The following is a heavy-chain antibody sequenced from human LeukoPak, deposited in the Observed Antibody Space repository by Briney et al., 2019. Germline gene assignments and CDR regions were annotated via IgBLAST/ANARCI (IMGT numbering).Heavy chain of an antibody. V-gene: IGHV4-34*01. CDR2: INHSGST. J-gene: IGHJ5*02. CDR3: AKGEPHYYYNTSGYYYP. Sequence: SETLSLTCAVYGGSFSGYYWSWLRQPPGKGLEGIGEINHSGSTNYNPSLKSPLTRSVDTSNNQFSLQLTSLTAADTAVYYCAKGEPHYYYNTSGYYYPWGQGTLVTVSS. CDR1: GGSFSGYY. D-gene: IGHD3-22*01.